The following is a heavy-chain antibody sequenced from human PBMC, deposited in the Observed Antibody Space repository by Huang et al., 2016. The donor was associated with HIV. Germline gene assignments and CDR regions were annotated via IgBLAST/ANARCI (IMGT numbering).Heavy chain of an antibody. V-gene: IGHV3-23*01. Sequence: EVQLLESGGGLVQPGGSLRLSCAASGFTFNSYAMSWVRPGPGKGLEGVSTSSGRGGNTYYADSVKGRFTISRDNSKNTLFLQMGGLRAEDTAVYYCSRDDFWSGYSDYYGLDVWGQGTTVTVSS. CDR2: SSGRGGNT. J-gene: IGHJ6*02. CDR1: GFTFNSYA. CDR3: SRDDFWSGYSDYYGLDV. D-gene: IGHD3-3*01.